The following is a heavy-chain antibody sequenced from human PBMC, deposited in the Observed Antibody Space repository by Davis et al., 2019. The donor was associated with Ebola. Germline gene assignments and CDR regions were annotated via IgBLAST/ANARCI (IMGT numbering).Heavy chain of an antibody. D-gene: IGHD3-3*01. CDR2: INAGNGNT. V-gene: IGHV1-3*01. Sequence: ASVKVSCKASGYTFTSYAMHWVRQAPGQRLEWMGWINAGNGNTKYSQKFQGRVTITRDTSASTAYMELSSLRSEDTAVYYCARDQSGWNWFDPWGQGTLVTVSS. CDR3: ARDQSGWNWFDP. J-gene: IGHJ5*02. CDR1: GYTFTSYA.